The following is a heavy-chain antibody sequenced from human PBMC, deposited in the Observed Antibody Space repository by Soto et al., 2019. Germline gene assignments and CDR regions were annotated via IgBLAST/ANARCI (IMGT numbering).Heavy chain of an antibody. CDR3: ARNLGYCSSITCYITVDY. J-gene: IGHJ4*02. CDR2: IKQDGSEK. Sequence: GGSLRLSCAASGFTISGYWMSRVRQAPGRGLEWVANIKQDGSEKYYVDSVKGRFTISRDNAKNSLYLQMNSLRAEDTAVYYCARNLGYCSSITCYITVDYWGQGTLVTVSS. V-gene: IGHV3-7*01. D-gene: IGHD2-2*01. CDR1: GFTISGYW.